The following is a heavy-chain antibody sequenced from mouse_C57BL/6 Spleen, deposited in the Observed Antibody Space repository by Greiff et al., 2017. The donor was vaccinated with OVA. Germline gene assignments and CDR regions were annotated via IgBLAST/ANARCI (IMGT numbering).Heavy chain of an antibody. J-gene: IGHJ2*01. CDR1: GYAFSSSW. CDR2: IYPGDGDT. D-gene: IGHD1-1*01. V-gene: IGHV1-82*01. CDR3: ARHYYGSSHYFDY. Sequence: VNVVESGPELVKPGASVKISCKASGYAFSSSWMNWVKQRPGKGLEWIGRIYPGDGDTNYNGKFKGKATLTADKSSSTAYMQLSSLTSEDSAVYFCARHYYGSSHYFDYWGQGTTLTVSS.